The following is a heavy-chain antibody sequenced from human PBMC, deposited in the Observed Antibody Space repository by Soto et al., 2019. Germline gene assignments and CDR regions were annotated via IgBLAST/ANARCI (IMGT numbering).Heavy chain of an antibody. CDR2: IWFEGSNQ. V-gene: IGHV3-33*01. CDR3: ARDRNYGGNSPYVDY. CDR1: GFTFSGHA. J-gene: IGHJ4*02. D-gene: IGHD4-17*01. Sequence: QVQLVESGGGVVQPGKSLRLSCTASGFTFSGHAMHWVRQIPGKGLEWLAIIWFEGSNQYYADSVKGRFTISRDNSNNTLFLQMNSLRAEDTGVYYCARDRNYGGNSPYVDYWGQGTLVTVSS.